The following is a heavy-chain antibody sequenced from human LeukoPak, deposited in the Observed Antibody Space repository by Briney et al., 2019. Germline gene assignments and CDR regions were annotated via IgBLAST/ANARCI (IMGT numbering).Heavy chain of an antibody. Sequence: PSETLSLTCAVYGGSFSGYYWSWIRQPPGKGLEWIGEINHSGSTNYNPSLKSRVTISGDTSKNQFSLKLSSVTAADTAVYYCARAMYSSSWFDYYYYYMDVWGKGTTVTISS. V-gene: IGHV4-34*01. CDR1: GGSFSGYY. CDR2: INHSGST. D-gene: IGHD6-13*01. J-gene: IGHJ6*03. CDR3: ARAMYSSSWFDYYYYYMDV.